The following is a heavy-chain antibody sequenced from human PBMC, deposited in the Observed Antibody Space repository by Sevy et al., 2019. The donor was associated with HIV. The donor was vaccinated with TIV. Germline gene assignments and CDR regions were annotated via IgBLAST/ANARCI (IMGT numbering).Heavy chain of an antibody. CDR2: IDPSGST. Sequence: ASVKVSCKASGYTFITYYVHWVRQAPGQGLEWMGLIDPSGSTRYAQKFQGRVSMTGDTSTTTVYMELSSLTPEDTAVYYCARDRDLSGSYLEYYYYAMDVWGQGTTVTVSS. D-gene: IGHD1-26*01. CDR1: GYTFITYY. CDR3: ARDRDLSGSYLEYYYYAMDV. V-gene: IGHV1-46*01. J-gene: IGHJ6*02.